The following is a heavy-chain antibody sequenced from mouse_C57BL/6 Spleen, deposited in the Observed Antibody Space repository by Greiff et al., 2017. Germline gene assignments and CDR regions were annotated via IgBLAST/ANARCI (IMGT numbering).Heavy chain of an antibody. D-gene: IGHD2-3*01. CDR1: SYTFTSYW. J-gene: IGHJ1*03. Sequence: QVQLQQPGAELVRPGTSVKLSCKASSYTFTSYWMHWVKQRPGQGLEWIGVIDPSDSSTNYNQKFKGKATLTVDTSSSTAYMQLSSLTSEGSAVDYCERQSYDGYLRDVWGTGTTVTVSS. CDR3: ERQSYDGYLRDV. CDR2: IDPSDSST. V-gene: IGHV1-59*01.